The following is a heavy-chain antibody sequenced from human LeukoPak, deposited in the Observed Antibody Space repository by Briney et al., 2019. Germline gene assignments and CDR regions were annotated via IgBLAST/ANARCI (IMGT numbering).Heavy chain of an antibody. CDR1: GFTFGSYS. J-gene: IGHJ4*02. Sequence: GGSLRLSCAASGFTFGSYSMNWVRQAPGKGLEWVSYISSSSSTIYYADSVKGRFTISRDNAKNSLYLQMNSLRAEDTAVYYCATERDSSWTFDSWGQGTLVTVSS. D-gene: IGHD6-13*01. CDR3: ATERDSSWTFDS. CDR2: ISSSSSTI. V-gene: IGHV3-48*01.